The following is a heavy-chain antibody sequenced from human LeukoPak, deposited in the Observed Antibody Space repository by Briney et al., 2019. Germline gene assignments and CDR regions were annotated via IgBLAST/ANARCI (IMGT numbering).Heavy chain of an antibody. V-gene: IGHV3-53*01. CDR1: GFTVSSNY. CDR2: IYSGGST. J-gene: IGHJ4*02. Sequence: PGGSLRLSCAASGFTVSSNYMSWVRQAPGKGLEWVSVIYSGGSTYYADSVKGRFTISRDNSKNTLYLQMNSLRAEDTAVYYCAKVGPGELFDYWGQGTLVTVSS. D-gene: IGHD1-26*01. CDR3: AKVGPGELFDY.